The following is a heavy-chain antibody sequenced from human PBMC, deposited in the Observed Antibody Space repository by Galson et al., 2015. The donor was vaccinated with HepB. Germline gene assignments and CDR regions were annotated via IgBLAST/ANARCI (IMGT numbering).Heavy chain of an antibody. CDR3: ANLAVAGNFQLFEVVDY. Sequence: SLRLSCAASGFTFSSYAMSWVRQAPGKGLEWVSAISGSGGSTYYADSVKGRFTISRDNSKNTLYLQMNSLRAEDTAVYYCANLAVAGNFQLFEVVDYWGQGTLVTVSS. CDR1: GFTFSSYA. J-gene: IGHJ4*02. CDR2: ISGSGGST. V-gene: IGHV3-23*01. D-gene: IGHD6-19*01.